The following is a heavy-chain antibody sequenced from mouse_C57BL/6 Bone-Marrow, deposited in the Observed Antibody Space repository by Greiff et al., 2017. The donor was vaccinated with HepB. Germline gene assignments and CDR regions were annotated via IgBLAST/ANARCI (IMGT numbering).Heavy chain of an antibody. V-gene: IGHV5-12*01. CDR2: ISNGGGST. CDR1: GFTFSDYY. CDR3: ASDYSKAWFAY. Sequence: DVKLVESGGGLVQPGGSLKLSCAASGFTFSDYYMYWVRQTPEKRLEWVAYISNGGGSTYYPDTLKGRFTISRDNAKNTLYLQMSRLKSEDTAMYYCASDYSKAWFAYWGQGTLVTVSA. D-gene: IGHD2-5*01. J-gene: IGHJ3*01.